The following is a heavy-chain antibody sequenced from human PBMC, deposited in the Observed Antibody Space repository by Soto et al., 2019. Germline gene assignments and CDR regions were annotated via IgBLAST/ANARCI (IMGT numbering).Heavy chain of an antibody. CDR2: ISSNGGST. J-gene: IGHJ4*02. CDR1: GFTFSSYA. V-gene: IGHV3-64*01. Sequence: EVQLVESGGGLVQPGGSLRLSCAASGFTFSSYAMHWVRQAPGKGLEYVSAISSNGGSTYYANSVKGRFTISRDNSKNTLYLQMGSLRAEDIAVYYCASRTRGYYFDYWGQGTLVTVS. D-gene: IGHD5-12*01. CDR3: ASRTRGYYFDY.